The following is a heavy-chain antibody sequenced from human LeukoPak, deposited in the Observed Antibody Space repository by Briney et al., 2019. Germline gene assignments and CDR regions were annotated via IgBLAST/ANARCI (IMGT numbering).Heavy chain of an antibody. Sequence: GASVKVSCKASGYTFTSYYMHWVRQAPGQGLEWMGWINPNSGGTSYAQKFQGRVTMTRDTSISTAYMELSRLRSDDTAVYYCARLDGGSRSFDYWGQGTLVTVSS. D-gene: IGHD2-15*01. V-gene: IGHV1-2*02. CDR2: INPNSGGT. CDR3: ARLDGGSRSFDY. J-gene: IGHJ4*02. CDR1: GYTFTSYY.